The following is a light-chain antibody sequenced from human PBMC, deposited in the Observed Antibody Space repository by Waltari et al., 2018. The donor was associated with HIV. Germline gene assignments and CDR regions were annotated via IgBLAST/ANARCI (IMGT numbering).Light chain of an antibody. CDR1: GSDVGGYNF. CDR3: SSYTSSSTLYVV. CDR2: EVT. Sequence: PGQSITISCTGTGSDVGGYNFVSWYQQHPGKAPKLIIYEVTNRPSGVSNRFSGSKSGNTASLTISGLQAEDEADYYCSSYTSSSTLYVVFGGGTKLTVL. V-gene: IGLV2-14*01. J-gene: IGLJ2*01.